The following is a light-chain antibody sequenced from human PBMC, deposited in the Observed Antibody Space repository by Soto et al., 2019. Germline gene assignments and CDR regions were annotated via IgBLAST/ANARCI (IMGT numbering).Light chain of an antibody. CDR3: CSYTSSDTHLV. Sequence: QSALTQPASVSGSPGQSITISCTGSSSDIGGYNYVSWYQQHPGKAPKLMIYEVINRPSGVSSRFSGSKSGNTASLTISGLQAEDEADYYCCSYTSSDTHLVLGGGTKLTVL. CDR1: SSDIGGYNY. CDR2: EVI. V-gene: IGLV2-14*01. J-gene: IGLJ3*02.